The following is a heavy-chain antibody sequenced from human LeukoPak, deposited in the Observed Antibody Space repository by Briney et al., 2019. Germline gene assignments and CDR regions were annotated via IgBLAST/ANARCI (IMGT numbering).Heavy chain of an antibody. CDR3: ARAVGSISPFDY. CDR2: IYYSGSA. CDR1: GGSISSGGYY. V-gene: IGHV4-31*01. J-gene: IGHJ4*02. Sequence: SETLSLTCTVSGGSISSGGYYWSWIRQHPGKGLEWIGYIYYSGSAYYNPSLKSQLTISVDTSENQFSLKLSSVTAADTAVYYCARAVGSISPFDYWGQGTLVTVSS. D-gene: IGHD2-2*01.